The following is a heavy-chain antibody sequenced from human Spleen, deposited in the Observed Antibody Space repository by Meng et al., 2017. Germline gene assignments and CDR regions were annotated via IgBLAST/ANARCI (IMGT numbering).Heavy chain of an antibody. V-gene: IGHV4-34*01. CDR1: GGSFSAYY. J-gene: IGHJ5*02. Sequence: SQTLSLTCAVYGGSFSAYYWSWLRQPPGKGLEWIGEINHSGSTYYNPSLKSRVTISGETSKKQFSLKLSSVTAADTAVYYCARGYCSSASCQQDSPRFDPWGQGTLVPSPQ. CDR2: INHSGST. CDR3: ARGYCSSASCQQDSPRFDP. D-gene: IGHD2-2*01.